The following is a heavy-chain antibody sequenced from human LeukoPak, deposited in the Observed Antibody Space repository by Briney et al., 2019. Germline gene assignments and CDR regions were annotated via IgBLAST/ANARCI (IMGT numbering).Heavy chain of an antibody. J-gene: IGHJ1*01. CDR3: ARSYSSSWYQVIEYFQH. CDR2: IYYSGST. CDR1: GGSISSGDYY. V-gene: IGHV4-30-4*02. D-gene: IGHD6-13*01. Sequence: SETLSLTCTVSGGSISSGDYYWSWIRQPPGKGLEWIGYIYYSGSTYYNPSLKSRVTISVDTSKNQFSLKLSSVTAADTAVYYCARSYSSSWYQVIEYFQHWGQGTLVTVSS.